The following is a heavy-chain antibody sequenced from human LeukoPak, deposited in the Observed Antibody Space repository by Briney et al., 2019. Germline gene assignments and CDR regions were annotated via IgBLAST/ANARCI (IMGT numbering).Heavy chain of an antibody. D-gene: IGHD6-19*01. CDR3: ARDLPYSSGWYVFLF. Sequence: SVKVSCKASGGTFSSYAISWVRQAPGQGLEWMGRIIPILGIANYAQKFQGRVTITADKSTSTAYMELSRLRSDDTAVYYCARDLPYSSGWYVFLFWGQGTLVTVSS. V-gene: IGHV1-69*04. CDR2: IIPILGIA. J-gene: IGHJ4*02. CDR1: GGTFSSYA.